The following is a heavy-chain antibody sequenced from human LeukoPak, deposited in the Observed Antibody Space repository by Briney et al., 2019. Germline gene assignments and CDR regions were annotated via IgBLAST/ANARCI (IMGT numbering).Heavy chain of an antibody. CDR3: ARVRVVITGNWFDP. CDR2: FDPEDGET. J-gene: IGHJ5*02. CDR1: GYTLTELS. Sequence: ASVKVSCKVSGYTLTELSMHWVRQAPGKGLEWMGGFDPEDGETIYAQKFQGRVTMTTDTSTSTAYMELRSLRSDDTAVYYCARVRVVITGNWFDPWGQGTLVTVSS. V-gene: IGHV1-24*01. D-gene: IGHD3-22*01.